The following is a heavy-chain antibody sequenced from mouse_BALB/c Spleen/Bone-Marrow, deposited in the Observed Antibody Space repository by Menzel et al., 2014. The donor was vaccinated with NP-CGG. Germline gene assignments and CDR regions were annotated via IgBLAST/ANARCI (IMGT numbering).Heavy chain of an antibody. D-gene: IGHD1-1*01. CDR2: INPDSSTI. Sequence: EVKLMESGGGLVQPGGSLKLSCAASGFDFSRYWMSWVRQAPGKGLEWIGEINPDSSTISYAPSLKDKFILSRDNAKNTLYLQMSKVRSDDTALYYCARLSYYGRFAYWGQGTLVTVSA. V-gene: IGHV4-1*02. CDR3: ARLSYYGRFAY. J-gene: IGHJ3*01. CDR1: GFDFSRYW.